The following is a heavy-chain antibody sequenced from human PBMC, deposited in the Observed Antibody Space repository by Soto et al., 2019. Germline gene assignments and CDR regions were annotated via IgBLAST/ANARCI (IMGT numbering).Heavy chain of an antibody. D-gene: IGHD2-8*01. CDR1: GDSVRSSGYY. CDR2: IYYTGHT. Sequence: PSETLSLTCTVSGDSVRSSGYYWNWIRQLPGKGLEWIGYIYYTGHTYYNPSLKSRITMSIDTSQNQFSLKLTSVTAADTAVYYCARGVFEGPNWFDPWGQGTLDTVSS. CDR3: ARGVFEGPNWFDP. J-gene: IGHJ5*02. V-gene: IGHV4-31*03.